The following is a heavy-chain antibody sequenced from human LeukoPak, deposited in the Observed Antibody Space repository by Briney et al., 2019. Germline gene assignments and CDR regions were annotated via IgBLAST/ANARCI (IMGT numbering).Heavy chain of an antibody. CDR2: INPSGGSS. J-gene: IGHJ4*02. CDR1: GYTFTGYY. CDR3: ARGLRSSGYGY. D-gene: IGHD3-22*01. Sequence: GASVTVSCKASGYTFTGYYMHWVRQAPGQGLEWMGLINPSGGSSTYAQNFQGRVTVTRDMATSTVYMELSSLRSEDTAVYYCARGLRSSGYGYWGQGTLVTVSS. V-gene: IGHV1-46*01.